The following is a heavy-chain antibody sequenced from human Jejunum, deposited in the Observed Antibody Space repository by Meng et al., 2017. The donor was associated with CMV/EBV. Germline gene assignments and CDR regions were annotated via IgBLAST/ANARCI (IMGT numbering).Heavy chain of an antibody. V-gene: IGHV3-53*01. Sequence: CAVSGFTVSSNYMSWVRQAPGKGLEWVSVIYAGGSAYYADSVKDRFTISRDNSKNTLYLQMSSLRAEDTAVYYCARGTIAAELFDYWGQGTLVTVSS. D-gene: IGHD6-6*01. CDR2: IYAGGSA. J-gene: IGHJ4*02. CDR3: ARGTIAAELFDY. CDR1: GFTVSSNY.